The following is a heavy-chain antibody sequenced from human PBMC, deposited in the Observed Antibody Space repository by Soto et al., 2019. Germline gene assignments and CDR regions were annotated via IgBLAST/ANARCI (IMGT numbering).Heavy chain of an antibody. CDR3: ARVGDSSGYYYYYYGMDV. D-gene: IGHD3-22*01. J-gene: IGHJ6*02. V-gene: IGHV1-69*13. CDR2: IIPIFGTA. Sequence: ASVKVSFKASGGTFSSYAISWLRQAPGQGLEWMGGIIPIFGTANYAQKFQGRVTITADESTSTAYMELSSLRSEDTAVYYCARVGDSSGYYYYYYGMDVWGQGTTVTVSS. CDR1: GGTFSSYA.